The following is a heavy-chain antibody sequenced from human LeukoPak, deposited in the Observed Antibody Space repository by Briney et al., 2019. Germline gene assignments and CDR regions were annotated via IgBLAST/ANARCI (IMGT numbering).Heavy chain of an antibody. V-gene: IGHV3-23*01. CDR1: GFTFRSTG. D-gene: IGHD3-10*01. J-gene: IGHJ4*02. Sequence: GGSLRLSCAASGFTFRSTGMTWIRQVPGKGLQWVSAILGSGGATYYSDSVRGRFTISRDNSKNTVYLQMNSLRAEDTATYYCAKGGVTLVRGLIINGGFDSWGQGTLVTVSS. CDR3: AKGGVTLVRGLIINGGFDS. CDR2: ILGSGGAT.